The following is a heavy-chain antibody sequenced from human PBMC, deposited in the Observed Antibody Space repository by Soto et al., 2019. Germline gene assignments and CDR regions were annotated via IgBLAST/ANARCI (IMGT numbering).Heavy chain of an antibody. Sequence: GGSLRLACAASGFTVSSNHMSWVRQAPGKGLEWVSVIYSGGSTYYADSVKGRFTISRDNSKNTLYLQMDSLSAEDTAVYYCARSGPHGDYAYWGQGTLVTVSS. J-gene: IGHJ4*02. CDR1: GFTVSSNH. CDR2: IYSGGST. CDR3: ARSGPHGDYAY. D-gene: IGHD4-17*01. V-gene: IGHV3-66*01.